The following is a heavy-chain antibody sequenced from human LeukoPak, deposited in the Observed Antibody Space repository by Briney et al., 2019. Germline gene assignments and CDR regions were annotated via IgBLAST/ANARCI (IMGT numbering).Heavy chain of an antibody. V-gene: IGHV3-33*01. Sequence: PGRSLRLSCAASGFTFSSYVMHWVRQAPGKGLEWVAVIWYDGSNKYYADSVKGRFTISRDNSKNTLYLQMNSLRAEDTAVYYCARDLSIAVAALDYWGQGTLVTVSS. D-gene: IGHD6-19*01. CDR2: IWYDGSNK. J-gene: IGHJ4*02. CDR1: GFTFSSYV. CDR3: ARDLSIAVAALDY.